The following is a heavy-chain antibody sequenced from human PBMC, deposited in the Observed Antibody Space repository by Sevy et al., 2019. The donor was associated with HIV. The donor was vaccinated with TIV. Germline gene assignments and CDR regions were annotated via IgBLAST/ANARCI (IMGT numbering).Heavy chain of an antibody. CDR3: AKDDLGSIDY. D-gene: IGHD3-10*01. CDR2: LSYDDSDE. CDR1: GFIFSTSP. J-gene: IGHJ4*02. V-gene: IGHV3-30-3*02. Sequence: GALRLSCAASGFIFSTSPMHWVRQAPGKGLEGVAILSYDDSDENYADSVKGRFTISIDNSKNTLYLQMNSLRTEDTAVYYCAKDDLGSIDYWGQGTLVTVSS.